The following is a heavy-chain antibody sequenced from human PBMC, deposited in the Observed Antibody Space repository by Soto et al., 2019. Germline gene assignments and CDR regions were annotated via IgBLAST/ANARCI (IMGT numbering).Heavy chain of an antibody. Sequence: SGPTLVNTTQTLKLTCTFSGFSLSTSGMCVSWIRQPPGKALEWLARIDWDDDKYYSTSLKTRLTISKDTSKNQVVLTMTNMDPVDTATYYCARTKTTVNDYYYYYMDVWGKGTTVTVSS. V-gene: IGHV2-70*11. D-gene: IGHD4-17*01. J-gene: IGHJ6*03. CDR1: GFSLSTSGMC. CDR2: IDWDDDK. CDR3: ARTKTTVNDYYYYYMDV.